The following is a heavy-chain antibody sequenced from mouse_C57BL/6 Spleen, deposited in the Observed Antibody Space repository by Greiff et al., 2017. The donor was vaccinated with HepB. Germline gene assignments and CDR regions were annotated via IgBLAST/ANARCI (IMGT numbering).Heavy chain of an antibody. V-gene: IGHV14-4*01. CDR1: GFNIKDDY. CDR2: IDPENGDT. D-gene: IGHD2-5*01. CDR3: ATGDYSNPMDY. J-gene: IGHJ4*01. Sequence: EVQLQQSGAELVRPGASVKLSCTASGFNIKDDYMHWVKQRPEQGLEWIGWIDPENGDTEYASKFQGKATITADKSSNTAYLQLSSLTSEDTAFYYCATGDYSNPMDYWGQGTSVTVSS.